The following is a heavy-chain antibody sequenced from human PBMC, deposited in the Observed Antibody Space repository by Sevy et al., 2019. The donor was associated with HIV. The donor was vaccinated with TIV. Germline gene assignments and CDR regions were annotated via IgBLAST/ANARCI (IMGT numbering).Heavy chain of an antibody. Sequence: ASVKVSCKASGYTFTSYAMHWVRQAPGQRLEWMGWINAGNGNTKYSQKFQGRVTITRDTSASTAYMELSSLRSEDTAVYYCARLGVGDYWVNAFDIWGQRTLVTVSS. CDR1: GYTFTSYA. CDR3: ARLGVGDYWVNAFDI. CDR2: INAGNGNT. V-gene: IGHV1-3*01. D-gene: IGHD1-26*01. J-gene: IGHJ3*02.